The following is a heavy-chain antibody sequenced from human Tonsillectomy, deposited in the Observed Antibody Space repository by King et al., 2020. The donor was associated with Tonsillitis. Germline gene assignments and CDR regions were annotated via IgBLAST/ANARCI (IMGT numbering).Heavy chain of an antibody. V-gene: IGHV3-30*18. Sequence: VQLVESGGGVVQPGRSLRLSCAASGFTFSSYGMHWVRQAPGKGLEWVAVIPYDGYNKNYADSVKGRFTISRDNSKNTLYLQMNSLSAEDTAVYYCAKEEVGFDYWGQGTLVTVSS. CDR1: GFTFSSYG. J-gene: IGHJ4*02. CDR2: IPYDGYNK. CDR3: AKEEVGFDY.